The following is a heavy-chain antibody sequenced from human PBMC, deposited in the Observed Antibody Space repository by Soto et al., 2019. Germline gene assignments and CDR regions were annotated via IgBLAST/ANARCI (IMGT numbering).Heavy chain of an antibody. Sequence: ASVKVSCKASGYTFTSYYMHWVRQAPGQGLEWMGIINPSGGSTSYAQKFQGRVTMTRDTSTSTVYMELSSLRSEDTAVYYCTRTYYDFWSGYIRAAGMDAWGQGTTVTVSS. CDR2: INPSGGST. D-gene: IGHD3-3*01. CDR1: GYTFTSYY. V-gene: IGHV1-46*01. J-gene: IGHJ6*02. CDR3: TRTYYDFWSGYIRAAGMDA.